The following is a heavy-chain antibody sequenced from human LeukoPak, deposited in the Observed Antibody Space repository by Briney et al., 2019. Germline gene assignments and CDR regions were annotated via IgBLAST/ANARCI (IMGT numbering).Heavy chain of an antibody. V-gene: IGHV3-72*01. Sequence: GGSLRLSCAASGFSITDYYMDWVRQAPGKWLEWVGRTRNTAYSYTTEYAASVRGRFTISRDDSKNLLSLQMNSLKSEDTAVYYCARDSGEMGLDYWGQGSLVAVSS. J-gene: IGHJ4*02. D-gene: IGHD3-10*01. CDR3: ARDSGEMGLDY. CDR1: GFSITDYY. CDR2: TRNTAYSYTT.